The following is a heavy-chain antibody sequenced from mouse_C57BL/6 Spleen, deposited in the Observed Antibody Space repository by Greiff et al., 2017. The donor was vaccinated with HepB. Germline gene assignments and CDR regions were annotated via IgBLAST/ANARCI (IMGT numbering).Heavy chain of an antibody. V-gene: IGHV5-9-1*02. CDR2: ISSGGDYI. CDR1: GFTFSSYA. D-gene: IGHD1-1*01. Sequence: EVQLVESGEGLVKPGGSLKLSCAASGFTFSSYAMSWVRQTPEKRLEWVAYISSGGDYIYYADTVKGRFTISRDNARNTLYLQMSSLKSEDTAMYYCTRGEYYGSISWFAYWGPGTLVTVSA. J-gene: IGHJ3*01. CDR3: TRGEYYGSISWFAY.